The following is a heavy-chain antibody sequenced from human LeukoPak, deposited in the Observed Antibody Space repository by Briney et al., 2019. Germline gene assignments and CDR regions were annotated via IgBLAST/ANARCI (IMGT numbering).Heavy chain of an antibody. D-gene: IGHD4-17*01. CDR2: FTPTSDTT. CDR1: GDTLSNYA. V-gene: IGHV1-69*13. CDR3: ARTRSLLLGGMDV. J-gene: IGHJ6*02. Sequence: ASVKVSCKASGDTLSNYAISWVRQAPGQGVEWMGGFTPTSDTTYSARKFQGRDTITADGTTSTAYMEQRRLRSEDTAVYYCARTRSLLLGGMDVWGQGTTVTVSS.